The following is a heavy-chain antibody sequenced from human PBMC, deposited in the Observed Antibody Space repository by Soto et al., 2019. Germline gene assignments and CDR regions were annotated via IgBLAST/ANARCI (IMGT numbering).Heavy chain of an antibody. CDR3: ARDGIAAAGDYYYYFGMDV. CDR2: ISAYNGNT. J-gene: IGHJ6*02. CDR1: GYTFTSYG. Sequence: ASVKVSCKASGYTFTSYGISWVRQAPGQGLEWMGWISAYNGNTNYAQKLQGRVTMTTDTSKSTAYMELRSLRSDDTAVYYCARDGIAAAGDYYYYFGMDVWGQGTTVTVSS. D-gene: IGHD6-13*01. V-gene: IGHV1-18*04.